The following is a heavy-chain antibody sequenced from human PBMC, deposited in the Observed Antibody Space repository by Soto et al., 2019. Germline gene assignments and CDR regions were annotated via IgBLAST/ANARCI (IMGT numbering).Heavy chain of an antibody. Sequence: GESLKISCKGSGYSFPTAWIGWVRQMPGKGLEWMAIIYPGDSDARYSPSFQGQVTISADKYISTAYLQWNSLKASDTAMYYCATSTGWYYFDSWGQGTQVTGSS. V-gene: IGHV5-51*01. D-gene: IGHD6-19*01. CDR2: IYPGDSDA. CDR3: ATSTGWYYFDS. J-gene: IGHJ4*02. CDR1: GYSFPTAW.